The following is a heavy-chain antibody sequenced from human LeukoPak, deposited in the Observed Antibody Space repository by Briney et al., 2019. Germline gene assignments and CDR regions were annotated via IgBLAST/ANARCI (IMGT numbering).Heavy chain of an antibody. CDR1: GYTFTSYD. V-gene: IGHV1-8*01. CDR2: MNPNSGNT. J-gene: IGHJ6*02. Sequence: ASVKVSCKASGYTFTSYDINWVRQATGQGLEWMGWMNPNSGNTGYAQKFQGRVTMTRNTSISTAYMELSSLRSEDTAVYYCARARRYYDSSGRAYYYYGMDVWGQGTTVTASS. CDR3: ARARRYYDSSGRAYYYYGMDV. D-gene: IGHD3-22*01.